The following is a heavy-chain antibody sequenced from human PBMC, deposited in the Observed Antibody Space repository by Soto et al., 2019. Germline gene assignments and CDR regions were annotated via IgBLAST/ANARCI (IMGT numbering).Heavy chain of an antibody. CDR3: ARRRIAGPGDYSYYVMDV. V-gene: IGHV1-2*02. Sequence: ASVKVSCKASGYTFSDYFMHWVRQAPGQGXEWMGYINPNSGVTNYAQKFQGTVTMTRATSISTAYMELSSLRSDDTAVYYCARRRIAGPGDYSYYVMDVWGQGTTVTVSS. J-gene: IGHJ6*02. D-gene: IGHD6-13*01. CDR2: INPNSGVT. CDR1: GYTFSDYF.